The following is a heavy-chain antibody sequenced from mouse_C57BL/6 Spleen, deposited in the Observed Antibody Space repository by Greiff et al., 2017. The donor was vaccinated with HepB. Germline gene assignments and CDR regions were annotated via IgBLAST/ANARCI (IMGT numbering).Heavy chain of an antibody. J-gene: IGHJ2*01. D-gene: IGHD2-4*01. V-gene: IGHV5-16*01. CDR3: AREAWDYLDY. Sequence: EVKLVESEGGLVQPGSSMKLSCTASGFTFSDYYMAWVRQVPEKGLEWVANINYDGSSTYYLDSLKSRFIISRDNAKNILYLQMSSLKSEDTATYYCAREAWDYLDYWGQGTTLTVSS. CDR1: GFTFSDYY. CDR2: INYDGSST.